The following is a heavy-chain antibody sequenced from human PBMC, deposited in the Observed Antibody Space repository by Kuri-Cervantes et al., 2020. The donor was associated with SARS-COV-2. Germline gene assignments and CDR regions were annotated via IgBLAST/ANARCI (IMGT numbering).Heavy chain of an antibody. CDR1: GYTFTSYA. CDR2: INAGNGNT. CDR3: ARAGSMVSGGNVGY. J-gene: IGHJ4*02. Sequence: ASVKVSCKASGYTFTSYAMHWVRQAPGQRLEWMGWINAGNGNTKYSQKFQGRVTITRDTSASTAYMELSSLRAEDTAVYYCARAGSMVSGGNVGYWGQGTLVTVSS. V-gene: IGHV1-3*01. D-gene: IGHD3-10*01.